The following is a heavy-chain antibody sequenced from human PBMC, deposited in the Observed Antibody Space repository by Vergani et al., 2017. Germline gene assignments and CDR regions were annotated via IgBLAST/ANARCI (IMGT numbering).Heavy chain of an antibody. J-gene: IGHJ4*02. CDR3: ARDHQGPTTLDY. CDR1: GFIFTDYY. CDR2: INPNGDAT. V-gene: IGHV1-2*02. Sequence: QVQLVQSGAELKKPGASVRVSCKASGFIFTDYYIHWMRQDPGQGLEWIGWINPNGDATHYAQNFRGRVTLTRDTSSTTAYMDLASLTSDDTAIYYCARDHQGPTTLDYWGQGSLVTVSS. D-gene: IGHD1-26*01.